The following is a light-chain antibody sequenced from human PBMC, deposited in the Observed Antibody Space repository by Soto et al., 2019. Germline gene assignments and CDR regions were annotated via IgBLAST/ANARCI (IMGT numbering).Light chain of an antibody. V-gene: IGLV1-47*01. Sequence: QSVLTQPPSASGTPGQRVTISCSGSSSNIGSNYVDWYQQFPGTAPKLLIYRNNQRPSGVPDRFSGSKSGTSASLAISGLRSEDEADYYCAAWDSSLSGVVFGGGTKLTVL. CDR2: RNN. J-gene: IGLJ2*01. CDR3: AAWDSSLSGVV. CDR1: SSNIGSNY.